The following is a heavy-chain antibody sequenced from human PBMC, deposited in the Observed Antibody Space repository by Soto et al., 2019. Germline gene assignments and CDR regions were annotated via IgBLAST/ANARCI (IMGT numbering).Heavy chain of an antibody. J-gene: IGHJ3*02. CDR2: IIPIFGTA. V-gene: IGHV1-69*13. CDR3: ARAYYYDSSGYYDAFDI. Sequence: SVKVSCKASGGTFSSYAISWVRQAPGQGLEWMGGIIPIFGTANYAKKFQGTVKINAEEYKRKDYVEPSRMRSEDTALYSCARAYYYDSSGYYDAFDIWGKGTIVTVSS. CDR1: GGTFSSYA. D-gene: IGHD3-22*01.